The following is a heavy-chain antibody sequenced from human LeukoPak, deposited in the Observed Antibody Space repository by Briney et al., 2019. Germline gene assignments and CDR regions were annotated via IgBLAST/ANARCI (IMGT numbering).Heavy chain of an antibody. D-gene: IGHD3-10*01. V-gene: IGHV1-69*13. J-gene: IGHJ4*02. CDR3: ARKGAYNYYGSGSYVY. Sequence: ASVKVSCKASGGTFSSYAISWVRQAPGQGLEWMGGIIPIFGTANYAQKFQGRVTITADESTSTVYMELSSLRSEDTAVYYCARKGAYNYYGSGSYVYWGQGTLVTVSS. CDR2: IIPIFGTA. CDR1: GGTFSSYA.